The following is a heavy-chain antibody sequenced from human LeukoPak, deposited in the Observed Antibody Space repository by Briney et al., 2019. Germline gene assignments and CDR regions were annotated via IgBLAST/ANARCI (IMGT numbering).Heavy chain of an antibody. D-gene: IGHD2-21*02. V-gene: IGHV4-59*01. Sequence: PSETLSLTCTVSGGSISSYYWSWIRQPPGKGLEWIGYIYYSGITNYNPSLKSRVTISVDTSKIQFSLKLSSVTAADTAVYYCARDGTLAYCGGDCYSDAFDIWGQGTTVTVSS. J-gene: IGHJ3*02. CDR3: ARDGTLAYCGGDCYSDAFDI. CDR2: IYYSGIT. CDR1: GGSISSYY.